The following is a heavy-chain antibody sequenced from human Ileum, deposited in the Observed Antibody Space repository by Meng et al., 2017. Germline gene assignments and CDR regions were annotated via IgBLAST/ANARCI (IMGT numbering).Heavy chain of an antibody. Sequence: EVHMVESGGGWVRPGGSLQLSCAASGFSFSDSSMHWVRQASGKGLEWVGHIRSKANNYATAYAASVKGRFTISRDESKNTAYLQMSSLKTEDTAVYYCTRLYSAGWGQGTLVTVSS. V-gene: IGHV3-73*02. D-gene: IGHD6-13*01. J-gene: IGHJ4*02. CDR1: GFSFSDSS. CDR2: IRSKANNYAT. CDR3: TRLYSAG.